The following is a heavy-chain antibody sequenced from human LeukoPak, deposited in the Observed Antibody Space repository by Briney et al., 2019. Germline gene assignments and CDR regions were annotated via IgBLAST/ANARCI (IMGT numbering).Heavy chain of an antibody. CDR2: ISGSGGST. CDR3: AKEGITGTAYYYYYGMDV. D-gene: IGHD1-20*01. CDR1: GFTFSSYA. J-gene: IGHJ6*02. Sequence: GGSLRLSCAASGFTFSSYAMSWVRQAPGKGLEWVSAISGSGGSTYYADSVKRRFTISRDNSKNTLYLQMSSLRAEDTAVYYCAKEGITGTAYYYYYGMDVWGQGTTVTVSS. V-gene: IGHV3-23*01.